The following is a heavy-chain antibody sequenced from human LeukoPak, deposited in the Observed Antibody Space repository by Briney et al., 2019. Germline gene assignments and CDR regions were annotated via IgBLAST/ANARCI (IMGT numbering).Heavy chain of an antibody. CDR2: IYYSGST. D-gene: IGHD6-19*01. V-gene: IGHV4-59*08. Sequence: SETLSLTCTVSGGSISSYYWSWIRQPPGKGLEWIGYIYYSGSTNYNPSLKSRVTISVDTSKNQFSLKLSSVTAADTAVYYCARASRQWLVLRWGQGTLVTVSS. J-gene: IGHJ4*02. CDR3: ARASRQWLVLR. CDR1: GGSISSYY.